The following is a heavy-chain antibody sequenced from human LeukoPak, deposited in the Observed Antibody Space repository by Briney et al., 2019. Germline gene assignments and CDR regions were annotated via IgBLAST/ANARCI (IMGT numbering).Heavy chain of an antibody. CDR3: AKEPYSSVYYFYYMDV. Sequence: PGGSLRLSCAASGFTFSSHDMNWVRQAPGKGLEWVAFIRYGGSDIYYGDSVKGRFTISRDNSKNTLYLQMNSLRGEDTAEYYCAKEPYSSVYYFYYMDVWGKGTTVTVSS. D-gene: IGHD6-25*01. J-gene: IGHJ6*03. V-gene: IGHV3-30*02. CDR1: GFTFSSHD. CDR2: IRYGGSDI.